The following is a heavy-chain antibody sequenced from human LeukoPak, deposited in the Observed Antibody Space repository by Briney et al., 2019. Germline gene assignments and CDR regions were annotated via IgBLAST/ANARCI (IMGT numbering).Heavy chain of an antibody. D-gene: IGHD6-19*01. CDR3: ARGVSSAWPFDY. Sequence: SQTPSLTCAISGDSVSSNSAAWNWIRQSPSRGLDWLGRTYYRSKWYNDYAVSVKSRITINPDTSKDHFSLQLNSVTPEDTAVYYCARGVSSAWPFDYWGQGTLVTVSS. CDR1: GDSVSSNSAA. J-gene: IGHJ4*02. CDR2: TYYRSKWYN. V-gene: IGHV6-1*01.